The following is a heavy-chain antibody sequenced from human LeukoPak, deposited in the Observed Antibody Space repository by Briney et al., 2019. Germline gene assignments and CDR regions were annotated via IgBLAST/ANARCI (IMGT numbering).Heavy chain of an antibody. CDR1: GYTFTGYY. CDR3: ARGTSDFWRKLDY. Sequence: GASVKVSCKASGYTFTGYYMHWVRQAPGQRLEWMGWINAGNGNTKYSQEFQGRVTITRDTSASTAYMELSSLRSEDMAVYYCARGTSDFWRKLDYWGQGTLVTVSS. V-gene: IGHV1-3*03. CDR2: INAGNGNT. D-gene: IGHD3-3*01. J-gene: IGHJ4*02.